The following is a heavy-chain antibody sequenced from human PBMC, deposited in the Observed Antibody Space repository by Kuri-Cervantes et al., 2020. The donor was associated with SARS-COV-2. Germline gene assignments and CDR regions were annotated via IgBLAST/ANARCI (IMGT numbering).Heavy chain of an antibody. CDR2: ISSSSSYI. CDR3: ARVRYYDSSDALDI. D-gene: IGHD3-22*01. Sequence: GESLKISCAASGFTFSSYSMNWVRQAPGKGLEWVSSISSSSSYIYYADSVKGRFTISRDNAKNSLYLQMNSLRDEDTAVYYCARVRYYDSSDALDIWGQGTMVTVSS. CDR1: GFTFSSYS. V-gene: IGHV3-21*01. J-gene: IGHJ3*02.